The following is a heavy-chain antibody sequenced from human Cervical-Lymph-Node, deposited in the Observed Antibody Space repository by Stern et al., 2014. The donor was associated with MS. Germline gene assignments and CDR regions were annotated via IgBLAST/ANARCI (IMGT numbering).Heavy chain of an antibody. CDR1: GDSISSYTHY. D-gene: IGHD2-8*02. Sequence: VQLVESGPGLVKPSETLSLTCAVSGDSISSYTHYWAWIRQPPGKGLEWIGSFYYGGPSYYNPSPKSPAPISVNTSKNPFPLGLNSVTAADTAVYYCAKHACTGAACPFDLWGQGTLVTVSS. CDR3: AKHACTGAACPFDL. V-gene: IGHV4-39*01. J-gene: IGHJ4*02. CDR2: FYYGGPS.